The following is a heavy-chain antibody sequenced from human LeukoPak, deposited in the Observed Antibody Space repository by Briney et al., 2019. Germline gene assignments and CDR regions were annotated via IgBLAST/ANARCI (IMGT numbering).Heavy chain of an antibody. V-gene: IGHV3-33*01. CDR3: ARQHCSGGDCYFFD. J-gene: IGHJ4*02. Sequence: GGSLRLSCAASGFTFSNYGMHWVRQAPGKGLEWVALIWYDGNNKYYADSVKGRFTISRDNSKNTLYLQLNSLRAEDTAVYYCARQHCSGGDCYFFDWGQGTLVTVSS. CDR1: GFTFSNYG. CDR2: IWYDGNNK. D-gene: IGHD2-15*01.